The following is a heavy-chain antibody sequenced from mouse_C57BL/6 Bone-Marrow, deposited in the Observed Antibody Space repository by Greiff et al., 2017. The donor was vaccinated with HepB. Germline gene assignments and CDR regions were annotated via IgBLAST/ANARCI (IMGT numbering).Heavy chain of an antibody. D-gene: IGHD1-1*01. V-gene: IGHV7-3*01. J-gene: IGHJ1*03. CDR2: IRNKANGYTT. CDR3: ARYYYGSSHFDV. Sequence: EVKLVESGGGLVQPGGSLSLSCAASGFTFTDYYMSWVRQPPGKALEWLGFIRNKANGYTTEYSASVKGRFTISRDNSQSILYLQMIALRAEDSATYYCARYYYGSSHFDVWGTGTTVTVSS. CDR1: GFTFTDYY.